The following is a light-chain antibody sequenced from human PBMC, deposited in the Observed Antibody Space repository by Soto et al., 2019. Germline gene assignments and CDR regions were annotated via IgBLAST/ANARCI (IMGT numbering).Light chain of an antibody. CDR1: QSVSSN. Sequence: VMTQAPATLSVSPGERATLSCRASQSVSSNLAWYQQKPGQAPRLLIYGASTRATGIPARFSGSGSGTKFTLTISSLQSEDFAVYYCQQYNNWPPRGTFGQGTKVDIK. V-gene: IGKV3-15*01. J-gene: IGKJ1*01. CDR3: QQYNNWPPRGT. CDR2: GAS.